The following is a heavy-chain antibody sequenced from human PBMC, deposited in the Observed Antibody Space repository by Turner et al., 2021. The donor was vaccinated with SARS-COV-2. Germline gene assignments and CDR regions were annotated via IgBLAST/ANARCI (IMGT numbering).Heavy chain of an antibody. CDR3: ARDLYDFWSGYNSYYYGMDV. J-gene: IGHJ6*02. CDR1: GFTFSSYS. CDR2: ISSRSSYI. D-gene: IGHD3-3*01. V-gene: IGHV3-21*01. Sequence: LRLSCAASGFTFSSYSMNWVRQAPGKGLEWVSSISSRSSYIYYADSVKGRFTISRDNAKNSLYLQMNSLRAEDTAVYSCARDLYDFWSGYNSYYYGMDVWGQGTTVTVSS.